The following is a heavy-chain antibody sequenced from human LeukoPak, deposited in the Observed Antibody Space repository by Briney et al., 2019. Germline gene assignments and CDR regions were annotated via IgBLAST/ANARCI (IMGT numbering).Heavy chain of an antibody. Sequence: GGSLRLSCAASGFTFSSYSMNWVRQAPGKGLEWVSSISSSSSYIYYADSVKGRFTISRDNAKNSLYLQMNSLRAEDTAVYYCASFRSGNYPRLDYWGQGTLVTVSS. CDR3: ASFRSGNYPRLDY. CDR2: ISSSSSYI. V-gene: IGHV3-21*01. J-gene: IGHJ4*02. CDR1: GFTFSSYS. D-gene: IGHD3-10*01.